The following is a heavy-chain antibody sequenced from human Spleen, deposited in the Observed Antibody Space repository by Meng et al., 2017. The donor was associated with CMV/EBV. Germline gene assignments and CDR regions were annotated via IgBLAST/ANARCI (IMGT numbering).Heavy chain of an antibody. Sequence: QITLKTSGPTLVKPTQTLKMTCKFSGFSLTTSGVGVGWILQPPGKALEWLALIYWDDDKRYSPSLRSRLTVTKDTSKNQVVLTMTNMDPVDTATYYCAHTYCSYDGCYSEFDYWGQGTLVTVSS. CDR2: IYWDDDK. CDR3: AHTYCSYDGCYSEFDY. CDR1: GFSLTTSGVG. V-gene: IGHV2-5*02. J-gene: IGHJ4*02. D-gene: IGHD2-15*01.